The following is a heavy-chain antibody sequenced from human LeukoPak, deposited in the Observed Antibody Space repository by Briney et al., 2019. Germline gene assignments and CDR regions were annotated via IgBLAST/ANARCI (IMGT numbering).Heavy chain of an antibody. J-gene: IGHJ4*02. CDR3: ARDPYYYGSVSYL. Sequence: GGSLRLSCAASGFTFSDYYMSWIRQAPGKGLEWVSYISSSSSYTNYADSVKGRFTISRDNAKNSLYLQMNSLRAEDTAVYYCARDPYYYGSVSYLWGQGTLVTVSS. CDR1: GFTFSDYY. D-gene: IGHD3-10*01. V-gene: IGHV3-11*06. CDR2: ISSSSSYT.